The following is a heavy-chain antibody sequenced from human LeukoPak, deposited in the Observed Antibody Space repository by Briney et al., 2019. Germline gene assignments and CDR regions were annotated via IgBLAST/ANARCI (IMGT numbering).Heavy chain of an antibody. Sequence: GGSLRLSCAASGFTFSSYSMNWVRQAPGKGLEWVSSISNSRSYYADSVKGRFTISRDNAKNTLYLQMNSLRAEDTAVYYCARDGEYSYGYNDYWGQGTLVTVSS. D-gene: IGHD5-18*01. CDR3: ARDGEYSYGYNDY. CDR1: GFTFSSYS. CDR2: ISNSRS. J-gene: IGHJ4*02. V-gene: IGHV3-21*01.